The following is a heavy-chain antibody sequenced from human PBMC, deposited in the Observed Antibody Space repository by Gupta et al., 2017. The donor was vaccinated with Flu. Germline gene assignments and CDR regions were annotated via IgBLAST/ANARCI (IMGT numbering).Heavy chain of an antibody. V-gene: IGHV3-21*01. CDR1: GFTFSSYR. D-gene: IGHD6-19*01. CDR2: ISSNSKYI. J-gene: IGHJ5*02. Sequence: EVQLVDSGGGLVKPGGYLRLSCAVSGFTFSSYRINWVRQAPRKGLEWVSSISSNSKYIYYADSVKGRFTISRDNAKNSLYLQMTSLRAEDTAVYYGARDVEGQWLANWFDPWGQGTLVTVSS. CDR3: ARDVEGQWLANWFDP.